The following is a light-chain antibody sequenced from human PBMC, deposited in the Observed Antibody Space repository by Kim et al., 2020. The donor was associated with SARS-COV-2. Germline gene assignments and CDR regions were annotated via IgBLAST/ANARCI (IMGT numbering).Light chain of an antibody. CDR1: SLRSYY. V-gene: IGLV3-19*01. CDR2: GKN. J-gene: IGLJ2*01. Sequence: VALGQTVRITCQGDSLRSYYATWDQQKPGQAPIPVIYGKNNRPSGIPDRFSGSSSGNTASLTITGTQAGDEADYYCNSRDSNDYVVFGGGTKLTVL. CDR3: NSRDSNDYVV.